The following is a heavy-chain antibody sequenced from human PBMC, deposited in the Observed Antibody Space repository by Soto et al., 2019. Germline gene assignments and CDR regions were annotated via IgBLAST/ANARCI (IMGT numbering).Heavy chain of an antibody. J-gene: IGHJ4*02. V-gene: IGHV3-30*18. CDR1: GFTFSSYG. Sequence: SGGSLRLSCAASGFTFSSYGMHWVRQAPGKGLEWVAVISYDGSNKYYADSVKGRFTISRDNSKNTLYLQMNSLRAEDTAVYYCAKDKLKLDTAMVFDYWGQGTLVTVSS. D-gene: IGHD5-18*01. CDR3: AKDKLKLDTAMVFDY. CDR2: ISYDGSNK.